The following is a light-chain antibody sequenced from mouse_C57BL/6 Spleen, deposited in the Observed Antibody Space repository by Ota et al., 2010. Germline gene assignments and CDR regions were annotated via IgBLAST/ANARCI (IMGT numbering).Light chain of an antibody. CDR2: DAT. CDR3: QQYWSTPLT. V-gene: IGKV13-85*01. Sequence: INNWLAWYQQKPGNAPRLLISDATSLETGVPSRFSGSGSGKDYTLSITSLQTEDVATYYCQQYWSTPLTFGAGTKLELK. J-gene: IGKJ5*01. CDR1: INNW.